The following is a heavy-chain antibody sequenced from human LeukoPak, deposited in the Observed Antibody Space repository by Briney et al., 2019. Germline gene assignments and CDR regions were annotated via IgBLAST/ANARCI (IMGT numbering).Heavy chain of an antibody. CDR1: GGSFSGYY. Sequence: KASETLSLTCAVYGGSFSGYYWSWIRQPPGKGLEWIGEINHSGSTNYNPSLKSRVTISVDTSKNQFSLKLSSVTAADTAVYYCAKEHHITNWFDPWGQGTLVTVSS. CDR2: INHSGST. CDR3: AKEHHITNWFDP. V-gene: IGHV4-34*01. D-gene: IGHD2-21*01. J-gene: IGHJ5*02.